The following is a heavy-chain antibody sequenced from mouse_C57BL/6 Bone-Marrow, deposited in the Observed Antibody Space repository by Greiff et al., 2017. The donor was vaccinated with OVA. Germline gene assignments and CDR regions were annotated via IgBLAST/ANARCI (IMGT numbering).Heavy chain of an antibody. J-gene: IGHJ3*01. V-gene: IGHV1-81*01. CDR2: IYPRSGNT. CDR1: GYTFTSYG. CDR3: ARGGLLRSPFAY. Sequence: VQLVESGAELARPGASVKLSCKASGYTFTSYGISWVKQSTGQGLEWIGEIYPRSGNTYYNEKFKGKATLTADKSSSTAYMELRSLTSEDSAVYFCARGGLLRSPFAYWGQGTLVTVSA. D-gene: IGHD1-1*01.